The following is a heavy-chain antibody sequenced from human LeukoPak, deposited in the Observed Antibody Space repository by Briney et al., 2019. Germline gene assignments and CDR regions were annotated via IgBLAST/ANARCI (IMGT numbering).Heavy chain of an antibody. CDR2: TSVYNDNT. Sequence: ASVRVSCKASGCKFDDYGIGWLRQAPGQGLEFMGWTSVYNDNTDTAQKFQGRLSMTTDRSTGTAYMDLESLTPDDTAVYYCARDGLRFLEWLMWFDSWGQGTRVTVSS. J-gene: IGHJ5*01. V-gene: IGHV1-18*01. CDR1: GCKFDDYG. D-gene: IGHD3-3*01. CDR3: ARDGLRFLEWLMWFDS.